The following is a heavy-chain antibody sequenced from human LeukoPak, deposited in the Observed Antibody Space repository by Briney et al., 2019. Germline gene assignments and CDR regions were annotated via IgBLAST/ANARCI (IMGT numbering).Heavy chain of an antibody. V-gene: IGHV5-51*01. CDR1: GYSFTSYC. CDR3: ARLIGSRNYYMDV. CDR2: IYSGGYDT. D-gene: IGHD3-10*01. Sequence: GESLILSCNGSGYSFTSYCMGWVRQLPGRGLEWIGIIYSGGYDTSYSPSFQGQVTISADKSISNAYLQWSSRKAAESARYYRARLIGSRNYYMDVWGKGTTVTVSS. J-gene: IGHJ6*03.